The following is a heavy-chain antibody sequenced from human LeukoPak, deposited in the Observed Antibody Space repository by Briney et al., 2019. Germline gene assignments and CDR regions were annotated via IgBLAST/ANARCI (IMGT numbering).Heavy chain of an antibody. D-gene: IGHD3-10*01. J-gene: IGHJ4*02. CDR2: ISGSGGST. CDR3: AKDRPNFITMVRGELFDY. CDR1: GFTFSSYA. V-gene: IGHV3-23*01. Sequence: PGGSLRLSCAASGFTFSSYAMSWVRQAPGKGLEWVSAISGSGGSTYYADSVKGRFTISRDNSKNTLYLQMNSLRAEDTAVYYCAKDRPNFITMVRGELFDYWGQGTLVTVSS.